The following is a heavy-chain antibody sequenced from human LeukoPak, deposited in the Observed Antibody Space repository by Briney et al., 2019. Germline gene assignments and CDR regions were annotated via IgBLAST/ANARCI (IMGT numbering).Heavy chain of an antibody. V-gene: IGHV1-18*01. D-gene: IGHD3-10*01. CDR1: GYTFTSYG. J-gene: IGHJ5*02. CDR3: AREAGIDYYGSGRRGWFDP. Sequence: GASVKVSCKASGYTFTSYGISWVRQAPGQGLEWMGWISAYNGNTNYAQKLQGRVTMTTDTSTSTAYMELRSLRSDDTAVYYCAREAGIDYYGSGRRGWFDPWGQGTLVTVSS. CDR2: ISAYNGNT.